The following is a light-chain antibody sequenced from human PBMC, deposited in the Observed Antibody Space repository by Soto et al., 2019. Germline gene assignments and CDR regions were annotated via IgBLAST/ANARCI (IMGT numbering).Light chain of an antibody. CDR2: AAS. J-gene: IGKJ5*01. CDR1: QSISSY. Sequence: IEMTQSPSSLSASVGDRVTITCRASQSISSYLNWYQQKPGKAPKLLIYAASSLQGGVPSRFSGSGSGTDFTLTISSLQPEDFATYYCQQSYSTPITFGQGTRLEIK. V-gene: IGKV1-39*01. CDR3: QQSYSTPIT.